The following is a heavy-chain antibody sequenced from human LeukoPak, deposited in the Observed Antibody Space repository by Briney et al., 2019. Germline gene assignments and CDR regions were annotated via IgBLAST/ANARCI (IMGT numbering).Heavy chain of an antibody. Sequence: ASVKVSCKVSGYTLTELSMHWVRQAPGKGLEWMGGFDPEDGETIYAQKFQGRVTMTEDTSTDTAYMELNSLRSDDTAVYYCAKAPRMVRGADIGPALTTDEPDYWGQGTLVTVSS. CDR2: FDPEDGET. D-gene: IGHD3-10*01. J-gene: IGHJ4*02. V-gene: IGHV1-24*01. CDR1: GYTLTELS. CDR3: AKAPRMVRGADIGPALTTDEPDY.